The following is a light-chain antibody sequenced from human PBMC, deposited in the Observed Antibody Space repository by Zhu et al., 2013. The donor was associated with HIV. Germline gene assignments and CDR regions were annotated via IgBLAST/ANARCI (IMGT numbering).Light chain of an antibody. J-gene: IGLJ2*01. Sequence: QSVLTQPPSVSAAPGQKVSISCSGSSSNIGNNYVSWFQHLPGTAPKLLIYDNNKRPSGIPDRFSGSKSGTSATLVITGLQTGDEADYFCATWDDSLSAGVFGGGTKLTVL. CDR1: SSNIGNNY. CDR3: ATWDDSLSAGV. V-gene: IGLV1-51*01. CDR2: DNN.